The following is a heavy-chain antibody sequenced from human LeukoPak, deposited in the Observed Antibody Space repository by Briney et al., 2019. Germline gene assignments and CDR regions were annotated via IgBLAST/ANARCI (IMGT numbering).Heavy chain of an antibody. CDR1: GFTFNDYY. V-gene: IGHV3-11*01. CDR2: ISSSGSTI. J-gene: IGHJ4*02. D-gene: IGHD2-2*02. CDR3: ARDSGIGYCSSTSCYTDY. Sequence: GGSLRLSCAASGFTFNDYYMSWIRQAPGKGLEWVSYISSSGSTIYYADSVKGRFTISRDNAKNSLYLQMNSLRAEDTAVYYCARDSGIGYCSSTSCYTDYWGQGTLVTVSS.